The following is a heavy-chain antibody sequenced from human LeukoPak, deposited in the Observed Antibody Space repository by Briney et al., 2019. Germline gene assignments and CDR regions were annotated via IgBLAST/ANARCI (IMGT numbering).Heavy chain of an antibody. CDR1: VLTFRSYA. J-gene: IGHJ4*02. V-gene: IGHV3-23*01. CDR2: ISGSGGST. Sequence: GVSLRLSCAASVLTFRSYAMSWVRQAPGKGLEWVSAISGSGGSTYYADSVKGRSTISRDNSKNTLYLQMNNLRAEDTAVDYGARARRYCTSSSCPWEPFDYWGQGTLVTVSS. CDR3: ARARRYCTSSSCPWEPFDY. D-gene: IGHD2-2*01.